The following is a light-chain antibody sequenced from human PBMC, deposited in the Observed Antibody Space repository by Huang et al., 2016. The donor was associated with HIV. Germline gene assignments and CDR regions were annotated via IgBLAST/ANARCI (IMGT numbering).Light chain of an antibody. CDR1: QNVNNNY. Sequence: EIVLTQTPGTLSLSPGERATLSCTASQNVNNNYLAWYQQKPGQAPRLVIYGASSRATAIPDRFSGSGSGTDFSLTITGLAPEDFAVYYCQQYGSSPYTFGQGTQLEI. CDR3: QQYGSSPYT. J-gene: IGKJ2*01. V-gene: IGKV3-20*01. CDR2: GAS.